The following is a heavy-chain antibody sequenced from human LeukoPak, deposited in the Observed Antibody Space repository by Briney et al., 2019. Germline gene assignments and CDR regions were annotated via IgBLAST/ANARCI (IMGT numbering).Heavy chain of an antibody. Sequence: ASVKVSCKASDYTFINYGISWVRQAPGQGLEWMGWISGYNGHTNYAQNFQGRVTMTKDTSTSTAYMELRSLRSDDTAVYYCARQKDCSSIRCYTSNWFDPWGQGTLVTVSS. CDR3: ARQKDCSSIRCYTSNWFDP. CDR1: DYTFINYG. V-gene: IGHV1-18*01. D-gene: IGHD2-2*02. J-gene: IGHJ5*02. CDR2: ISGYNGHT.